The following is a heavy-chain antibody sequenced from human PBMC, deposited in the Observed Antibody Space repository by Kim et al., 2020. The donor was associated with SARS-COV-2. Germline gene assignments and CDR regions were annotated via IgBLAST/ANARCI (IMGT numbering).Heavy chain of an antibody. J-gene: IGHJ6*02. V-gene: IGHV1-24*01. Sequence: QKFQGRVTMTEDTSTDTAYMELSSLRSEDTAVYYCATDTGTIYYYYGMDVWGQGTTVTVSS. D-gene: IGHD1-7*01. CDR3: ATDTGTIYYYYGMDV.